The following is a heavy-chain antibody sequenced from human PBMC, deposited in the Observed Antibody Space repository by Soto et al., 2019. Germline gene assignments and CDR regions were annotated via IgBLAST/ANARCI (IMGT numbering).Heavy chain of an antibody. D-gene: IGHD3-22*01. CDR3: VKDDGGYPSAAPH. Sequence: EVQLLESGGGLVQPGGSLRLSCAASGITISTYPMSWVRQAPGKGLDWVSGISGSGDRTYYGYSAKGRFTISTDISKNSLSLQLDSLGVEDTAVYFCVKDDGGYPSAAPHWGQGTLVTVSS. CDR2: ISGSGDRT. J-gene: IGHJ4*02. CDR1: GITISTYP. V-gene: IGHV3-23*01.